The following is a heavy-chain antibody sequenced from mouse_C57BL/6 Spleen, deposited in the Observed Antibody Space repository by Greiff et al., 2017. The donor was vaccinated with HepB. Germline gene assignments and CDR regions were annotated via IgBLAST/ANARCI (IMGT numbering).Heavy chain of an antibody. CDR1: GFSFNTYA. D-gene: IGHD2-4*01. CDR2: IRSKSNNYAT. J-gene: IGHJ1*03. CDR3: VRHVYYEYEDWDFEV. V-gene: IGHV10-1*01. Sequence: EVKVVESGGGLVQPKGSLKLSCAASGFSFNTYAMNWVRQAPGKGLEWVARIRSKSNNYATYYADSVKDRFTISRDYSERMLYLKMNNFKTEDTAMYYSVRHVYYEYEDWDFEVWGTETTVSASS.